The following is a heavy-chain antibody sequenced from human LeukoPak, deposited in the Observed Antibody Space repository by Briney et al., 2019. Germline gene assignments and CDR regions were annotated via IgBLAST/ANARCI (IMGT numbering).Heavy chain of an antibody. D-gene: IGHD4-17*01. V-gene: IGHV3-30*03. CDR1: GFTVSSNY. CDR3: ARAYYGDGA. CDR2: ISYDGSNK. J-gene: IGHJ5*02. Sequence: PGGSLRLSCAASGFTVSSNYMSWVRQAPGKGLEWVAVISYDGSNKYYADSVKGRFTISRDNSKNTVYLQMNSLRVEDTAVYYCARAYYGDGAWGQGTLVTVSS.